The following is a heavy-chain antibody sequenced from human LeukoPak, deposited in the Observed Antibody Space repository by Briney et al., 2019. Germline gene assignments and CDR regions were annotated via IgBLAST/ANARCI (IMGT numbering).Heavy chain of an antibody. D-gene: IGHD3-22*01. CDR3: ATTYYYDSSGGDCDAFDI. V-gene: IGHV1-3*01. CDR2: INAGNGNT. J-gene: IGHJ3*02. CDR1: GYTFTSYA. Sequence: ASVTVSCTASGYTFTSYAMHWVRQAPGQRLEWMGWINAGNGNTKYSQKFQGRVTITRDTSASTAYMELSSLRSEDTAVYYCATTYYYDSSGGDCDAFDIWGQGTMVTVSS.